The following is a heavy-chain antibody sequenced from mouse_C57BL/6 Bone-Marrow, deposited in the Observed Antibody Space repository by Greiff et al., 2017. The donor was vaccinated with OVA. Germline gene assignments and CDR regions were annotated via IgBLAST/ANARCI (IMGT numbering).Heavy chain of an antibody. CDR1: GYTFTIYW. D-gene: IGHD1-1*01. CDR3: ARLKGYGSPGYFDV. CDR2: INPSNGGT. J-gene: IGHJ1*03. Sequence: QVQLQQPGTELVKPGASVKLSCKASGYTFTIYWMHWVQQRPGQGLEWIGNINPSNGGTNYNEKFKSKATLTVAKSSSTAYMQLRSLTSADFAGYYCARLKGYGSPGYFDVWGTGTTVTVSS. V-gene: IGHV1-53*01.